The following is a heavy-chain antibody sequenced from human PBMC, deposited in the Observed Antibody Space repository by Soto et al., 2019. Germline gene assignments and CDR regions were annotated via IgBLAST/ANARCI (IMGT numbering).Heavy chain of an antibody. J-gene: IGHJ6*02. V-gene: IGHV4-61*01. Sequence: KPSETLSLTCTVSGGSVSSGSYYWSWIRQPPGKGLEWIGYIYYSGSTNYNPSLKSRVTISVDTSKNQFSLKLSSVTAADTAVYYCARASMVRGVTAYYYYYGMDVWGQGTTVTVSS. CDR1: GGSVSSGSYY. CDR2: IYYSGST. CDR3: ARASMVRGVTAYYYYYGMDV. D-gene: IGHD3-10*01.